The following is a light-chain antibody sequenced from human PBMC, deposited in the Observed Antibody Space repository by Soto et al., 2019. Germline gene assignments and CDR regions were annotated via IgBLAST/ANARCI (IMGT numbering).Light chain of an antibody. CDR1: SSNVGGYNA. CDR3: SSYTSRSTLV. CDR2: EDS. J-gene: IGLJ1*01. V-gene: IGLV2-14*01. Sequence: QSVLTQPASVSGSPGQSITISCTGTSSNVGGYNAVSWYQQHPGKAPKLMIYEDSNRPSGVPNRFSGSKSGNTASLTISVLQAEDEADYCYSSYTSRSTLVFGTGTKVTVL.